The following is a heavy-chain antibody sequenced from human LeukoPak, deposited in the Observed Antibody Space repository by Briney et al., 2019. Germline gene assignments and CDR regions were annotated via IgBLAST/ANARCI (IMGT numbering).Heavy chain of an antibody. D-gene: IGHD2/OR15-2a*01. CDR3: ARDGVIGTYYFDY. J-gene: IGHJ4*02. CDR1: GGTFSSYA. CDR2: IIPILGIA. V-gene: IGHV1-69*04. Sequence: SVKVSCKASGGTFSSYAISWVRQAPGQGLEWMGRIIPILGIANYAQKFQGRVTITADKSTSTAYMELSSLRSEDTAVYYCARDGVIGTYYFDYWGQGTLVTVSS.